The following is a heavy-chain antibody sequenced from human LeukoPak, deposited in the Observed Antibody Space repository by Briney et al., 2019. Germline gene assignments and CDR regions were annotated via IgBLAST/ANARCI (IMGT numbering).Heavy chain of an antibody. J-gene: IGHJ4*02. CDR1: GFTFSSYW. D-gene: IGHD2-8*01. CDR3: ARDRGECTNGVCYYHDFDY. V-gene: IGHV3-7*01. CDR2: IKQDGSEK. Sequence: GGSLRLSCAASGFTFSSYWMTWVRQVPGKGLEWVANIKQDGSEKYYVDSVKGRFTISRDNAKNSLSLHMNSLRAEDTAVYYCARDRGECTNGVCYYHDFDYWGQGTLVTVSS.